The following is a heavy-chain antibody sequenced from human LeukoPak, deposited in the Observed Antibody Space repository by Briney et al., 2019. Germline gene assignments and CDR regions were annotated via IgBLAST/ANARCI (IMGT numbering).Heavy chain of an antibody. CDR3: AKTTTGYSSGRYPGWPVDY. CDR2: ISGSGGGT. J-gene: IGHJ4*02. D-gene: IGHD6-19*01. V-gene: IGHV3-23*01. Sequence: TGGSLRLSCAASGFTFSSYAVSWVRQAPGKGLEWVSAISGSGGGTYYADPVKGRFTISRDNSKNTLYLQMNSLSTEDTAVYYCAKTTTGYSSGRYPGWPVDYWGQGTLVTVSS. CDR1: GFTFSSYA.